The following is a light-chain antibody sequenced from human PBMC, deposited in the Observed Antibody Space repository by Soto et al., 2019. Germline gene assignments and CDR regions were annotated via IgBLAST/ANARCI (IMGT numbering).Light chain of an antibody. Sequence: EIVMTQSPATLSVSPVERATLSCRASQSVSSNLAWYQQKPGQAPRLLIYGASTRATGIPAMFSGSGSGTEFTLTISSLHSEDFAVYCCQQYSNWPTFGGGTKVDNK. V-gene: IGKV3-15*01. CDR2: GAS. J-gene: IGKJ4*02. CDR1: QSVSSN. CDR3: QQYSNWPT.